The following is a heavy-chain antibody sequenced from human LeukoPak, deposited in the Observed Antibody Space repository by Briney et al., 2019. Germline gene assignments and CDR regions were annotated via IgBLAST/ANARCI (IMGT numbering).Heavy chain of an antibody. V-gene: IGHV4-39*01. CDR1: GVSIRSSICY. J-gene: IGHJ4*02. CDR3: ARPLTRGGTYYV. CDR2: VYYDGSA. D-gene: IGHD1-26*01. Sequence: SETLSLTCGVSGVSIRSSICYWGWIRQPPGTGLEWFGSVYYDGSAYYNPSLKSRVTISVDTSKNQLSLKLSSVTAADTAVYYCARPLTRGGTYYVWGQGTLVTVSS.